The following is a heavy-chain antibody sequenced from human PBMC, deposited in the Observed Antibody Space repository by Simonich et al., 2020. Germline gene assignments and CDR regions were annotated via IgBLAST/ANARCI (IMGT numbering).Heavy chain of an antibody. V-gene: IGHV1-18*01. CDR3: ARASRGTWWYYYFDY. CDR2: NSANNGNT. Sequence: QVQLVQSGAEVKKHGASVKVSCKASGYTFTSYGNSWVRKAPGQGIEWMGWNSANNGNTTYAQKLQGRVTMTTDTSTSTAYMELRSLRSDDTAVYYCARASRGTWWYYYFDYWGQGTLVTVSS. D-gene: IGHD2-15*01. CDR1: GYTFTSYG. J-gene: IGHJ4*02.